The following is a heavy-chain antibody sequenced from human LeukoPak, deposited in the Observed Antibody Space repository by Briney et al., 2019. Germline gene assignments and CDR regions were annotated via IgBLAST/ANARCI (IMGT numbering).Heavy chain of an antibody. CDR2: ISSSSRYI. CDR3: GRDPDFDI. J-gene: IGHJ3*02. Sequence: GGSLRLSCAASGFTLSSYRMIWVRQAPGKGLEWVTSISSSSRYIYYADSVKGRFTISRDNAKNATYLQMNSLRAEDTAVDYCGRDPDFDIWGQGTMVTVSP. CDR1: GFTLSSYR. V-gene: IGHV3-21*01.